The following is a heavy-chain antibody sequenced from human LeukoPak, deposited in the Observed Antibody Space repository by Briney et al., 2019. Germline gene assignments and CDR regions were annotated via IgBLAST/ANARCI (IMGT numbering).Heavy chain of an antibody. CDR3: ARVVLPAAMLFPDAFDI. CDR2: INHSGST. D-gene: IGHD2-2*01. V-gene: IGHV4-30-4*01. Sequence: PSQTLSLTCTVSGASISRGDHYWRWIRQPPGKGLEWIGEINHSGSTSYNPSLKSRVTISVDTSKNHFSLRLSSVTAADTAVYYCARVVLPAAMLFPDAFDIWGQGTRVTVSS. CDR1: GASISRGDHY. J-gene: IGHJ3*02.